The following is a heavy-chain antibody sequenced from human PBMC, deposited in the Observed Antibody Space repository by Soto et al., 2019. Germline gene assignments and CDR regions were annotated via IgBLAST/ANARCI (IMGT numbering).Heavy chain of an antibody. CDR1: GFTFSNYA. Sequence: QVQLVESGGGVVQPGRSLRLSCAASGFTFSNYAMYWVRQAPAKGLEWVAAISYDGSDKSYADSVKGRFTISRDNSKNTLYLQINSLRAEDTAVYYCARRIAMAGPYGVFDIWGQGTMVTVSS. CDR3: ARRIAMAGPYGVFDI. V-gene: IGHV3-30*03. D-gene: IGHD6-19*01. J-gene: IGHJ3*02. CDR2: ISYDGSDK.